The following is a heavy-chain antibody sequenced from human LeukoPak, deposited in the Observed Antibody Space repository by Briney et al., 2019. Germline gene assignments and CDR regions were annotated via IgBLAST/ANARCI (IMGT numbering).Heavy chain of an antibody. CDR3: AKSTRYCSGASCYSGY. CDR2: ISSSGGST. J-gene: IGHJ4*02. Sequence: GSLRLSCAASGFTFSSYATSWVPQAPGKGLEWVSAISSSGGSTYYADSVKGRFTISRDNSKNTLYLRMNSLRAEDTAVYYCAKSTRYCSGASCYSGYWGQGTLVTVSS. V-gene: IGHV3-23*01. CDR1: GFTFSSYA. D-gene: IGHD2-15*01.